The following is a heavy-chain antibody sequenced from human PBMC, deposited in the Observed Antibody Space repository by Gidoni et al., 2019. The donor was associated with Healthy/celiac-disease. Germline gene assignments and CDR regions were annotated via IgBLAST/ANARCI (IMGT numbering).Heavy chain of an antibody. CDR3: ARADGYCSGGSCFAFDI. Sequence: QVQLVQSGAQLKKPGPSVKFSATASGYTFTSYYMHWLRQAPGQGLEWMGIINPSGGSTSYAQKFQGRVTMTRDTSTSTVYMELSSLRSEDTAVYYCARADGYCSGGSCFAFDIWGQGTMVTVSS. CDR2: INPSGGST. D-gene: IGHD2-15*01. V-gene: IGHV1-46*01. CDR1: GYTFTSYY. J-gene: IGHJ3*02.